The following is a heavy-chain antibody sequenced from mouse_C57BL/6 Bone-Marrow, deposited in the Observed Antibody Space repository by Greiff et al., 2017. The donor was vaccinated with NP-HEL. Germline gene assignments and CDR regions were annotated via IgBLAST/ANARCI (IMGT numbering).Heavy chain of an antibody. D-gene: IGHD1-1*01. CDR1: GYTFTSYW. CDR2: IDPSDSYT. Sequence: QVQLQQPGAELVRPGTSVKLSCKASGYTFTSYWMHWVKQRPGQGLEWIGVIDPSDSYTNYNQKFKGKATLTVDTSSSTAYMQLSSLTSRDTAVYYCARWGTTVVRDYWGQGTTLTVSS. V-gene: IGHV1-59*01. CDR3: ARWGTTVVRDY. J-gene: IGHJ2*01.